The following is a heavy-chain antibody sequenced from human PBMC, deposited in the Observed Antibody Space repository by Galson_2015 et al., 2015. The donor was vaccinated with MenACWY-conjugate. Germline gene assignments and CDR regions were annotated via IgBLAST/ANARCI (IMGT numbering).Heavy chain of an antibody. D-gene: IGHD3-10*01. CDR3: AKGSMVRGIIITLDY. V-gene: IGHV3-30*18. CDR2: ISYDGSNK. CDR1: GFTFSSYG. J-gene: IGHJ4*02. Sequence: SLRLSCAASGFTFSSYGMHWVRQAPGKGLEWVAVISYDGSNKYYADSVKGRFTISRDNSRNTLYLQMNSLRAEDTAVYCCAKGSMVRGIIITLDYWGQGTLVTVSS.